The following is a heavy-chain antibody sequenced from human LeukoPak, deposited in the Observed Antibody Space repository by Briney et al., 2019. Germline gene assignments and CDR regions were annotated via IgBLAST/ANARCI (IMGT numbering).Heavy chain of an antibody. CDR3: ARHRCGSISCSFDY. D-gene: IGHD2-2*01. CDR1: GASISSSSYY. V-gene: IGHV4-39*01. CDR2: FYYSGCT. Sequence: SETLSLTCTVSGASISSSSYYWGWIRQPPGKGLEWIGSFYYSGCTYYNPSLKSRVTISVDTSKNQFSLKLSSVTAADTALYYCARHRCGSISCSFDYWGQGTLVTVSS. J-gene: IGHJ4*02.